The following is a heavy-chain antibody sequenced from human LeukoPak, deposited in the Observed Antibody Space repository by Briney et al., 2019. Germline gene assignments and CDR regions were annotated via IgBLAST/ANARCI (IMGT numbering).Heavy chain of an antibody. V-gene: IGHV1-18*01. J-gene: IGHJ4*02. CDR2: ISAYNGDT. CDR1: GYTFNNYA. D-gene: IGHD6-13*01. CDR3: ARAPQQLASRVDF. Sequence: ASVKVSCKASGYTFNNYAISWVRRAPGQGLEWMGWISAYNGDTKFAQKFQGRVTMTTDTSTSTAYMELRSLRSDDTAVYYCARAPQQLASRVDFWGQGTLVTVSS.